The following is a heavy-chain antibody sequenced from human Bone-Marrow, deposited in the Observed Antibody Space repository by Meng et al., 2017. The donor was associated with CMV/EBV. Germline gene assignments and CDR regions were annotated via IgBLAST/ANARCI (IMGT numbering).Heavy chain of an antibody. CDR2: ISYDGSNK. CDR3: ARDQTDIVVVPASTSYYYGMDV. Sequence: GESLKISCAASGFTFSSYAMHWVRQAPGKGLEWVAVISYDGSNKYYADSVKGRFTISRDNSKNTLYLQMNSLRAEDTAVYYCARDQTDIVVVPASTSYYYGMDVWGQGPTVTGSS. CDR1: GFTFSSYA. J-gene: IGHJ6*01. V-gene: IGHV3-30-3*01. D-gene: IGHD2-2*01.